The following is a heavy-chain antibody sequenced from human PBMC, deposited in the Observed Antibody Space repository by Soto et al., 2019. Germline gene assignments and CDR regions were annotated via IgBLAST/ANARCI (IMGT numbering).Heavy chain of an antibody. CDR3: ARAGGTTVTGLWHFDS. Sequence: GGSLRLSCEASGFTFNTYSMHWVRQPPGKGLEWLAAIWYDGTQKYYADSVKGRFIISRDNSKKTLYLEMNSLRAEDTAVYYCARAGGTTVTGLWHFDSWGQGTLVNVAP. CDR1: GFTFNTYS. CDR2: IWYDGTQK. V-gene: IGHV3-33*01. J-gene: IGHJ4*02. D-gene: IGHD4-17*01.